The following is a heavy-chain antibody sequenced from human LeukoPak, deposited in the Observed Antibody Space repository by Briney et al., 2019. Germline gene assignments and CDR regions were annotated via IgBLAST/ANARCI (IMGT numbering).Heavy chain of an antibody. J-gene: IGHJ4*02. CDR1: GFTFRTYA. Sequence: PGGSLRLSCAASGFTFRTYAMHWVRQAPGKGLEWVAFIWPDGSKKYYADSVKGRFAISRENSKNTVYLQMNDLRPEDTALYFCAKISSSAESNFYYWGQGTLLTVSS. CDR2: IWPDGSKK. D-gene: IGHD6-25*01. CDR3: AKISSSAESNFYY. V-gene: IGHV3-30*02.